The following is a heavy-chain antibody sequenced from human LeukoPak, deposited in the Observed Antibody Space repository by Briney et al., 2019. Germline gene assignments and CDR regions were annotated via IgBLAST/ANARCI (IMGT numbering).Heavy chain of an antibody. CDR1: RLAFSAYK. J-gene: IGHJ4*02. D-gene: IGHD2-15*01. CDR2: ISTDGYTT. Sequence: QTGGSLRLSCAASRLAFSAYKMHWVRHAPRKGLVWVSRISTDGYTTDYADFVQGRFTASRDNTKNTWSLEMNSLRAEDTAVYYCVVGGSPGYWGQGTLVTVSS. CDR3: VVGGSPGY. V-gene: IGHV3-74*01.